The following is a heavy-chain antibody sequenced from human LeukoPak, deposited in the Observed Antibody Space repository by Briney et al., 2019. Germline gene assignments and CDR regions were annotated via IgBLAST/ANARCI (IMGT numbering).Heavy chain of an antibody. CDR2: ISDDGSRQ. D-gene: IGHD3-10*01. J-gene: IGHJ4*03. Sequence: PRRSLRLSCTATGFTFSNYAIHWGCQAPGKGLEWVAFISDDGSRQHYADSVKGRFTISRDNSKNTLNLQMNSLRAEDTAVYYCVKDRTGTYTLDYWGLGRLVSVSS. V-gene: IGHV3-30-3*01. CDR1: GFTFSNYA. CDR3: VKDRTGTYTLDY.